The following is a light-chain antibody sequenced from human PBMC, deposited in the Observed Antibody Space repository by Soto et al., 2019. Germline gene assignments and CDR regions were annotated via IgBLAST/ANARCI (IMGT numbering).Light chain of an antibody. V-gene: IGLV2-14*01. CDR2: EVS. CDR1: SSDVGGYNY. Sequence: QSALTQPASVSGSPGQSITISCTGTSSDVGGYNYVSWYQQQPGKAPKLMIYEVSNRPSGVSNRFSGSKSGNTASLTISGLQAEDEADYYCSSYTSSSNWVFGGGTKVTVL. CDR3: SSYTSSSNWV. J-gene: IGLJ3*02.